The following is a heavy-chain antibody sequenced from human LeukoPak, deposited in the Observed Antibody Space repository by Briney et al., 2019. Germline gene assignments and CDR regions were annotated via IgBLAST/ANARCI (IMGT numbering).Heavy chain of an antibody. CDR2: ISSSSSYI. V-gene: IGHV3-21*01. J-gene: IGHJ5*02. D-gene: IGHD1-26*01. Sequence: PGGSLRLSCAASGFTFSSYSMNWVRQAPGKGLEGVSSISSSSSYIYYADSVKGRFTISRDNAKNSLYLQMNSLRAEDTAVYYCARELVVGATKWFDPWGQGTLVTVSS. CDR1: GFTFSSYS. CDR3: ARELVVGATKWFDP.